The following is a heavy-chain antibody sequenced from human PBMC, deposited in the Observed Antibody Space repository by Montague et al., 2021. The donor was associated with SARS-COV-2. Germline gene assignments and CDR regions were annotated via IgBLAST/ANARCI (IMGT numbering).Heavy chain of an antibody. V-gene: IGHV4-38-2*02. CDR1: GYSISSGYY. CDR3: ARDVRYYAFWSGRAQTSPDY. Sequence: SETLSLTCTVSGYSISSGYYWGWIRQPPGKGLEWIGSIYHSGSTYYNPSLKSRVTISVDTSKNQFSVKLSSVTAADTAVYYCARDVRYYAFWSGRAQTSPDYWGQGTLVTVSS. J-gene: IGHJ4*02. CDR2: IYHSGST. D-gene: IGHD3-3*01.